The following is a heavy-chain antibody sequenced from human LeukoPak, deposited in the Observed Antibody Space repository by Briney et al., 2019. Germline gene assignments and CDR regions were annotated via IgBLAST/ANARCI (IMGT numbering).Heavy chain of an antibody. Sequence: GESLKISCKGSGYSFTSYWIGWVRQAPGQGLEWMGWISAYNGNTNYAQKLQGRVTMTTDTSTSTAYMELRSLRSDDTAVYYCARDPPTTPFSSPVDYWGQGTLVTVSS. V-gene: IGHV1-18*04. CDR2: ISAYNGNT. CDR3: ARDPPTTPFSSPVDY. J-gene: IGHJ4*02. CDR1: GYSFTSYW. D-gene: IGHD2/OR15-2a*01.